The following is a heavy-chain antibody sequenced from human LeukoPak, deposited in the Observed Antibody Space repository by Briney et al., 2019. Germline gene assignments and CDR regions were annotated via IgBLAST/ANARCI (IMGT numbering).Heavy chain of an antibody. CDR3: AKAPMATITSVYFQH. D-gene: IGHD5-24*01. V-gene: IGHV3-9*03. CDR2: ISWNSGSI. Sequence: GRSLRLSCAASGFTFDDYAMHWVRQAPGKGLELVSGISWNSGSIGYADSVKGRFTISRDNAKNSLYLQMNSLRAEDMALYYCAKAPMATITSVYFQHWGQGTLVTVSS. J-gene: IGHJ1*01. CDR1: GFTFDDYA.